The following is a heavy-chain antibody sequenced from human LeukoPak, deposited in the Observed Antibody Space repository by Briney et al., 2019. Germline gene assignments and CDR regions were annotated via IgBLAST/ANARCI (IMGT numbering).Heavy chain of an antibody. Sequence: GGSLRLSCAPSVVTFRTYWMSWVRQAPGKGLEWVANIKEDGDKKNYMDSVKGRFTISRDNARNSLYLQMNSLRAEDTAVYYCAGHRRNCVAATCEFSWFDPWGQGALVTVSS. CDR2: IKEDGDKK. D-gene: IGHD2-21*01. CDR3: AGHRRNCVAATCEFSWFDP. CDR1: VVTFRTYW. V-gene: IGHV3-7*01. J-gene: IGHJ5*02.